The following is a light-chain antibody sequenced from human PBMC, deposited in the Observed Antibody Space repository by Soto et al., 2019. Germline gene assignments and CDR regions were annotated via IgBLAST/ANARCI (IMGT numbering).Light chain of an antibody. CDR2: EVT. CDR1: SSDVGGYDY. Sequence: QSALTQSPSASGSPGQSVTISCTGTSSDVGGYDYVSWYQQHPGKAPKLMIYEVTIRPSGVSDRFSGSKSGNMASLTVSGLQAEDEADYYCSSYTGGNPSYVFGTGTKVTVL. V-gene: IGLV2-8*01. J-gene: IGLJ1*01. CDR3: SSYTGGNPSYV.